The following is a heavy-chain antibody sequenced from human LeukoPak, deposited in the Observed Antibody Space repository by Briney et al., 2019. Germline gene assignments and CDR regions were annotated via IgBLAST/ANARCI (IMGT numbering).Heavy chain of an antibody. CDR3: ATQPTYQPLLYGAFDI. CDR1: GYTFTSYD. V-gene: IGHV1-8*03. Sequence: ASVKVSCKASGYTFTSYDINWVRQATGQGLEWMGWMNPNSGNTGYAQKFQGRVTITRNTSISTAYMELSSLRSEDTAVYYCATQPTYQPLLYGAFDIWSQGTMVTVSS. J-gene: IGHJ3*02. CDR2: MNPNSGNT. D-gene: IGHD2-2*02.